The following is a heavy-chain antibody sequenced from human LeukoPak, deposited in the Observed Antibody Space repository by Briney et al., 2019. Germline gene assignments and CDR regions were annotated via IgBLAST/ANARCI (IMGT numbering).Heavy chain of an antibody. Sequence: PSETLSLTCNVSGDSISRSRHFWAWIRQSPGRGLEWIGYIYNSGSTYYNPSLKSRVTISVDTSKNQFSLRLSSVTAADTAVYYCARWGTYASTSNWFDPWGQETLVTVSS. J-gene: IGHJ5*02. CDR3: ARWGTYASTSNWFDP. D-gene: IGHD2-2*01. V-gene: IGHV4-39*07. CDR1: GDSISRSRHF. CDR2: IYNSGST.